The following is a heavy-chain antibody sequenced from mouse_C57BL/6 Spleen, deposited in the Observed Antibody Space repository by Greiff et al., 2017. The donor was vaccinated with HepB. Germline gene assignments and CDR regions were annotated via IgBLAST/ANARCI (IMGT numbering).Heavy chain of an antibody. D-gene: IGHD2-10*01. CDR2: ISDGGSYT. CDR1: GFTFSSYA. J-gene: IGHJ1*03. CDR3: ARDSFYGNYWDFDV. Sequence: EVHLVESGGGLVKPGGSLKLSCAASGFTFSSYAMSWVRQTPEKRLEWVATISDGGSYTYYPDNVKGRFTISRDNAKNNLYLQMSHLKSEDTAMYYCARDSFYGNYWDFDVWGTGTTVTVSS. V-gene: IGHV5-4*01.